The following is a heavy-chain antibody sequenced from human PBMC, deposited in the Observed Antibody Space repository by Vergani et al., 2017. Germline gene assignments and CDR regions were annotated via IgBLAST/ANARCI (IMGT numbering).Heavy chain of an antibody. J-gene: IGHJ6*02. CDR3: ARDSHVAVTSMSSGMDV. D-gene: IGHD6-19*01. Sequence: QVQLVQSGAEVKKPGSSVKVSCKASGGTFSSYTISWVRQAPGQGLEWMGRIIPILGIANYAQNFQGRVTITADKSTRTAYMELSSLRSEDTAVYYCARDSHVAVTSMSSGMDVWGQGTTVTVSS. CDR1: GGTFSSYT. V-gene: IGHV1-69*08. CDR2: IIPILGIA.